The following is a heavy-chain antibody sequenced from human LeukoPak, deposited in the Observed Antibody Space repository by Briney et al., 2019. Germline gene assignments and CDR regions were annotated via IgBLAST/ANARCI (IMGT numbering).Heavy chain of an antibody. D-gene: IGHD5-18*01. CDR1: GFTFSSYA. CDR3: AREGRKDTRIQLWTTVPVHFDY. J-gene: IGHJ4*02. CDR2: ISYDGSNK. Sequence: PGRSLRLSCAASGFTFSSYAMHWVRQAPGKGLERVAFISYDGSNKYYADSVKGRFTISRDNSKNTLYLQMNSLRAEDTAVYYCAREGRKDTRIQLWTTVPVHFDYWGQGTLVTVSS. V-gene: IGHV3-30-3*01.